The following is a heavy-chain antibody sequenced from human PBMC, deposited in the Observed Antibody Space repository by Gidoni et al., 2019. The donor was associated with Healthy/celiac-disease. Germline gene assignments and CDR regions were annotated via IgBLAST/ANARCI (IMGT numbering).Heavy chain of an antibody. CDR2: ISYDGSNK. Sequence: QVQLVESGGGVVQPGRSLRLSCAASGFTFSSYGMHWVRQAPGKGLEWVAVISYDGSNKYYADSVKGRFTISRDNSKNTLYLQMNSLRAEDTAVYYCAKLSSQLVDYWGQGTLVTVSS. V-gene: IGHV3-30*18. D-gene: IGHD6-13*01. CDR3: AKLSSQLVDY. CDR1: GFTFSSYG. J-gene: IGHJ4*02.